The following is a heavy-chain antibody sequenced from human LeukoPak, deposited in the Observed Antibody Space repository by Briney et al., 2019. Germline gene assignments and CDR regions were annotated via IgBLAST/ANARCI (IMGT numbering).Heavy chain of an antibody. V-gene: IGHV3-48*01. CDR3: ARDRYSSSD. D-gene: IGHD6-13*01. CDR2: ISSSSSTI. J-gene: IGHJ4*02. Sequence: GGSLRLSCAASGFTFSSYSMNWVRQAPGKGLEWVSYISSSSSTIYYADSVKGRFTISRDNARNSLYLQMDSLRAEDTAVYYCARDRYSSSDWGQGTLVTVSS. CDR1: GFTFSSYS.